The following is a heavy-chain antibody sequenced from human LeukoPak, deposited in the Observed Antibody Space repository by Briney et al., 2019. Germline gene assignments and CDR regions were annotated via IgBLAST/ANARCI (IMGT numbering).Heavy chain of an antibody. Sequence: PSETLSLTCTVSGGSISSYYWNWIRQPPGKGLEWIGYIYYSGSTKYNPSLKSRVTISVDTSKNQFSLKLSSVTAADTAVYYCARGAGAFDIWGQGTMVTVSS. J-gene: IGHJ3*02. CDR2: IYYSGST. V-gene: IGHV4-59*01. CDR3: ARGAGAFDI. CDR1: GGSISSYY.